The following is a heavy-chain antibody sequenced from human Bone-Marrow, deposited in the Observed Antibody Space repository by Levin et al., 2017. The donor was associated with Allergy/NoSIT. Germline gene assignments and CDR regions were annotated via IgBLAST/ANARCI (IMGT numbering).Heavy chain of an antibody. V-gene: IGHV4-61*02. J-gene: IGHJ3*02. Sequence: SETLSLTCTVSGGSMSSGSYSWNWIRQPAGKGLEWIGRIFSSGTTHYNPSLKSRVTMSLDPSKHQFSLRLSAVTAADTAIYYGVRGLRWFREPLVNAFDIWGQGTMVAVSS. CDR1: GGSMSSGSYS. CDR3: VRGLRWFREPLVNAFDI. CDR2: IFSSGTT. D-gene: IGHD3-10*01.